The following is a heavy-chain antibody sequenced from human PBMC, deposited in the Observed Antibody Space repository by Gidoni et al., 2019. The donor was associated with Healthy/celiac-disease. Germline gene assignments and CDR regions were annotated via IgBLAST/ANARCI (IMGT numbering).Heavy chain of an antibody. CDR1: GFTVSSNY. D-gene: IGHD6-13*01. CDR2: IYSGGST. J-gene: IGHJ6*02. V-gene: IGHV3-53*04. CDR3: ARDYGEGRGAAAGPWGGMDV. Sequence: EVQLVESGGGLVQPGGSLRLSCAVSGFTVSSNYMSWVRQAPGKGLEWVSVIYSGGSTYYADSVKGRFTISRHNSKNTLYLQMNSLRAEDTAVYYCARDYGEGRGAAAGPWGGMDVWGQGTTVTVSS.